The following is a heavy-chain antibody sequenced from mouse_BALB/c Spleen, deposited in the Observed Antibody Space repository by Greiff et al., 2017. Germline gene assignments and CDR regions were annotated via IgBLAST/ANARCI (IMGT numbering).Heavy chain of an antibody. CDR2: ILPGSGST. J-gene: IGHJ3*01. CDR1: GYTFSSYW. Sequence: VQLQESGAELMKPGASVKISCKATGYTFSSYWIEWVKQRPGHGLEWIGEILPGSGSTNYNEKFKGKATFTADTSSNTAYMQLSSLTSEDSAVYYCARSNYDYDEFAYWGQGTLVTVSA. V-gene: IGHV1-9*01. CDR3: ARSNYDYDEFAY. D-gene: IGHD2-4*01.